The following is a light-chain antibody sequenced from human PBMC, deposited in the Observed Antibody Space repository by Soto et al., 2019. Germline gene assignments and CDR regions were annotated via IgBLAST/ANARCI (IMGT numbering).Light chain of an antibody. J-gene: IGLJ1*01. CDR3: NSHTSGDFRV. CDR2: SSN. CDR1: SSNIGNNP. Sequence: QSVLTQPPSASGTPGQSVTISCSGNSSNIGNNPVNWYQQLPGTAPKLLIYSSNQRPSGVPYRISGSKSGASASLAITGLQSDDEADYYCNSHTSGDFRVFGTGTKLTVL. V-gene: IGLV1-44*01.